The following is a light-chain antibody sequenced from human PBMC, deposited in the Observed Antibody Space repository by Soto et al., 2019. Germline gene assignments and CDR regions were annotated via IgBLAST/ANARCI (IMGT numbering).Light chain of an antibody. CDR1: QNISSY. CDR3: QQCYSETLN. Sequence: IHLAPSPPCQYASVGPSEPLTWRATQNISSYLNWYQQRPGKAPKLLIYAAFSLQSGVPSRFSGSGSGTDFTLTIGRLQPEDFATYYCQQCYSETLNFGGGGKADI. CDR2: AAF. J-gene: IGKJ4*01. V-gene: IGKV1-39*01.